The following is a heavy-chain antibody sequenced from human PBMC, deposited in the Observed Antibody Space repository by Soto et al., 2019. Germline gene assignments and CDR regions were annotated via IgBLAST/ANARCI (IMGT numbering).Heavy chain of an antibody. CDR1: GGSISSSSYY. CDR3: ARGGSGYRTSHAFDI. J-gene: IGHJ3*02. D-gene: IGHD5-12*01. CDR2: IYYSGST. V-gene: IGHV4-39*07. Sequence: SETLSLTCTVSGGSISSSSYYWGWIRQPPGKGLEWIGSIYYSGSTYYNPSLKSRVTISVDTSKNQFSLKLSSVTAADTAVYYCARGGSGYRTSHAFDIWGQGTMVTVSS.